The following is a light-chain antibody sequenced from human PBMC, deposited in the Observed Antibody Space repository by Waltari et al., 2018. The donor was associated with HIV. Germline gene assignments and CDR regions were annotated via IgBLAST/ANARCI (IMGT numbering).Light chain of an antibody. CDR2: GAS. CDR1: QIISSN. J-gene: IGKJ4*01. V-gene: IGKV3-15*01. Sequence: EIVMTHSPATLSVSPGERATLSCRTSQIISSNLAGYQQKPGQAPRLLIYGASTRATGIPARFSGSGSGTEFTLTISSLQSEDFAVYYCQQYNNWPPLTFGGGTKVEIK. CDR3: QQYNNWPPLT.